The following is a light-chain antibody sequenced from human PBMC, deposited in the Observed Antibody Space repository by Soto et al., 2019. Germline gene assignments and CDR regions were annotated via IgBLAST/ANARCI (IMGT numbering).Light chain of an antibody. CDR2: DVS. CDR1: SSDVGGYNY. J-gene: IGLJ2*01. V-gene: IGLV2-14*03. CDR3: NSYTTITTFV. Sequence: HSALTQPASVSGSPGQSITISCTGTSSDVGGYNYVSWYQHHPGKAPKLIIYDVSNRPSGVSDRFSGSKSGNTASLTISGLQTEDEADYYCNSYTTITTFVFGGGTKLTVL.